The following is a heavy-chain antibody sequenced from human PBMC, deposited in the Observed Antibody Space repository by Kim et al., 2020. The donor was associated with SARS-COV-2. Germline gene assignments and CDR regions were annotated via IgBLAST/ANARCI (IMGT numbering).Heavy chain of an antibody. D-gene: IGHD2-2*01. Sequence: GGSLRLSCSASGFTFSSYAMHWVRQAPGKGLEYVSAISSNGGSTYYADSVKGRFTISRDNSKNTLYLQMSSLRAEDTAVYYCVKGGSTSSGDHNPFDYWGQGTLVTVSS. CDR2: ISSNGGST. CDR1: GFTFSSYA. CDR3: VKGGSTSSGDHNPFDY. V-gene: IGHV3-64D*06. J-gene: IGHJ4*02.